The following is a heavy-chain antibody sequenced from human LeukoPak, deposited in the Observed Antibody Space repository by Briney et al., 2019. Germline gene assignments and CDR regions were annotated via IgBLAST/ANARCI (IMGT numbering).Heavy chain of an antibody. Sequence: PGKELEWIGSIYDSWSTYYNPSLKRRVTISVDTSKNQFSLKLNSVTAADTAVYYCARHYGPWGQGTLVTVSS. V-gene: IGHV4-39*01. J-gene: IGHJ5*02. CDR3: ARHYGP. CDR2: IYDSWST. D-gene: IGHD3-10*01.